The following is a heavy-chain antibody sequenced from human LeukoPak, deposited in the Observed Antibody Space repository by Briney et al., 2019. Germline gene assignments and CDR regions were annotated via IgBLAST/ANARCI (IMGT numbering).Heavy chain of an antibody. CDR2: IYSSGST. J-gene: IGHJ5*02. CDR3: ARGYDSNSYSPGFDP. Sequence: SETLSLTCTVSGDSVSSGGYYWSWLRQHPVRGLEWIGYIYSSGSTFYIPSLKSRHALSKDTSKNQFSLNLSSVTAADTAVYYCARGYDSNSYSPGFDPWGQGTRVTVSS. CDR1: GDSVSSGGYY. V-gene: IGHV4-31*03. D-gene: IGHD3-22*01.